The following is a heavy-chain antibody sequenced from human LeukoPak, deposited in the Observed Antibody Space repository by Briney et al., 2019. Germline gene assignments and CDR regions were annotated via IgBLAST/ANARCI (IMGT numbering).Heavy chain of an antibody. CDR1: VGSISTYY. Sequence: LSETLSLTRAVSVGSISTYYWSWIRQPPGKGLEYIGYIYYSGSTNYNPSLKSRVTMSLDTSKNQFSLKLSSVTAADTAVYYCAREEVPHGFDIWGQGTMVTVSS. V-gene: IGHV4-59*01. CDR3: AREEVPHGFDI. J-gene: IGHJ3*02. CDR2: IYYSGST.